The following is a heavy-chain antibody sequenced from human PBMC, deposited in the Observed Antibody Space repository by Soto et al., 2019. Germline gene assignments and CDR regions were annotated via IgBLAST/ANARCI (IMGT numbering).Heavy chain of an antibody. CDR3: GLWKDAYYYYGMDV. D-gene: IGHD1-1*01. CDR2: INAGNGNT. CDR1: GYTFTSYA. Sequence: ASAKVSCKASGYTFTSYAMHWVRQAPGQRLEWMGWINAGNGNTKYSQKFQGRVTITRDTSASTAYMELSSLRSEDTAVYYCGLWKDAYYYYGMDVWGQGTTVTVSS. V-gene: IGHV1-3*01. J-gene: IGHJ6*02.